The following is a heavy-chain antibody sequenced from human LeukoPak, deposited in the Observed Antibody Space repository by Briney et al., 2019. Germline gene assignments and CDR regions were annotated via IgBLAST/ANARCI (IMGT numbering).Heavy chain of an antibody. CDR2: IYHSGTTYSGST. CDR3: ARAGGYGLIDY. Sequence: PSETLSLTCTVSGGSISSSNWWSWIRQPPGKGLEWIGSIYHSGTTYSGSTYYNPSLKSRVTLSLDTSKNQFSLKVGSMTAADTAVYYCARAGGYGLIDYWGQGTMVTVSS. V-gene: IGHV4-4*02. CDR1: GGSISSSNW. J-gene: IGHJ4*02. D-gene: IGHD5-18*01.